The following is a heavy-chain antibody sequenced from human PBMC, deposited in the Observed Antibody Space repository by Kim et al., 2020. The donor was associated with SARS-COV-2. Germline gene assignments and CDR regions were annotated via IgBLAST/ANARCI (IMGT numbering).Heavy chain of an antibody. CDR2: IYTSGST. CDR3: ARAGIVAVAGTGRFDY. D-gene: IGHD6-19*01. V-gene: IGHV4-4*07. J-gene: IGHJ4*02. Sequence: SETLSLTCTVSGGSISSYYWSWIRQPAGKGLEWIGRIYTSGSTNYNPPLKSRVTMSVDTSKNQFSLKLSSVTAADTAVYYCARAGIVAVAGTGRFDYWGQGTLVTVSS. CDR1: GGSISSYY.